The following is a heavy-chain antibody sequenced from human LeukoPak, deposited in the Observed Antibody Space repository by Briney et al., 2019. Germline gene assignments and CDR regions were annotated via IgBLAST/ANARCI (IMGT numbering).Heavy chain of an antibody. CDR2: IYHSGTT. J-gene: IGHJ4*02. CDR3: ARDSSGYYVFDS. CDR1: GGSISSYY. D-gene: IGHD3-22*01. V-gene: IGHV4-59*06. Sequence: SETLSLTCTVSGGSISSYYWSWIRQHPGEGLEWIGYIYHSGTTYYNPSLKSRAIISVDTSKNQFSLKMSSVTAADTAVYYCARDSSGYYVFDSWGQGTLVTVSS.